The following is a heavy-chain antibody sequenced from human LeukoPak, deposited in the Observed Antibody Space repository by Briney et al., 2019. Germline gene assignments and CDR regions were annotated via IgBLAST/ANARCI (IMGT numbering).Heavy chain of an antibody. CDR1: GFTYSSYG. CDR3: ARDNDPLSYYDFWSGYYTNYYYYGMDV. D-gene: IGHD3-3*01. V-gene: IGHV3-30*03. Sequence: GRSLRLSCAACGFTYSSYGIRGVRQAPGKGLEGVAVILYDESNKCYADSVKGLFTIYRNNAKNTLYLQMNSLRAEDTAVYYCARDNDPLSYYDFWSGYYTNYYYYGMDVCGQGTTVTVS. CDR2: ILYDESNK. J-gene: IGHJ6*02.